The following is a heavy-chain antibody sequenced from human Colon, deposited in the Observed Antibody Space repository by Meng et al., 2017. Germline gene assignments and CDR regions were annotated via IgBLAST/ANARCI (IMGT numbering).Heavy chain of an antibody. CDR2: TYYRSKWYN. CDR1: GTSVSSNIAA. CDR3: VRDVNLDWYFNL. V-gene: IGHV6-1*01. Sequence: QVKPPQSGPGLVKPSQPLPLPCAISGTSVSSNIAAWNWIRQSPSGGLEWLGRTYYRSKWYNEYAVSVKSRISITPDTSNNQFSLHLNSVTPEDTAVYYCVRDVNLDWYFNLWGRGTLVTVSS. D-gene: IGHD1-14*01. J-gene: IGHJ2*01.